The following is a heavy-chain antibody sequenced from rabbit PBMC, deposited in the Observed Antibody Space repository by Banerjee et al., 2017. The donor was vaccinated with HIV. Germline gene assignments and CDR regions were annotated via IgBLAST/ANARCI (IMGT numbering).Heavy chain of an antibody. CDR3: TRGLVAGVLSL. D-gene: IGHD4-1*01. CDR1: GFSFSSSYY. J-gene: IGHJ4*01. V-gene: IGHV1S45*01. CDR2: IYTSSGTT. Sequence: QERLVESGGGLVQPEGSLTLTCTTSGFSFSSSYYMCWVRQAPGKGLEWIACIYTSSGTTYYASWAKGRFTISKTSSTTVFLQMTSLTAADTATYFCTRGLVAGVLSLWGPGTLVTVS.